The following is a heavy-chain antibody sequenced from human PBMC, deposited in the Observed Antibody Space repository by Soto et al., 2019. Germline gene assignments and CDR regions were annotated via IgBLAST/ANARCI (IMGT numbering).Heavy chain of an antibody. D-gene: IGHD3-9*01. CDR2: ISAYNGNT. J-gene: IGHJ4*02. V-gene: IGHV1-18*01. CDR1: GYTFTNYA. Sequence: QVQLVQSGVEVKKPGASVKVSCKASGYTFTNYAIIWVRQAPGQGLEWMGWISAYNGNTNYAQKFQARVTMTTDTTKTTAYMELRSLRSDDTAVFYCARIRDLRFVDWSYFDYWGQGTLVTVSS. CDR3: ARIRDLRFVDWSYFDY.